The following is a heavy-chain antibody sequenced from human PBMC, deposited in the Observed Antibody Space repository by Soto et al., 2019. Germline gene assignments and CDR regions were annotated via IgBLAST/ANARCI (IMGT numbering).Heavy chain of an antibody. V-gene: IGHV1-2*04. J-gene: IGHJ6*02. CDR1: GYTFTGYY. CDR2: INPNSGGT. Sequence: ASVKVSCKASGYTFTGYYMHWVRQAPGQGLEWMGWINPNSGGTNYAQKFQGWVTMTRDTSISTAYMELSRLRSDDTAVYYCAMSSIGAAAKHYYYGMDVWGQGTTVTVSS. D-gene: IGHD6-13*01. CDR3: AMSSIGAAAKHYYYGMDV.